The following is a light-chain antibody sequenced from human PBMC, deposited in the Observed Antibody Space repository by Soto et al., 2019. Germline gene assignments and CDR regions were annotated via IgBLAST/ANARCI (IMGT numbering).Light chain of an antibody. J-gene: IGKJ1*01. V-gene: IGKV3-15*01. CDR1: ESISNR. Sequence: EIVMTQSPATLSVSPGERATLSCRASESISNRLAWYQQKFGQAPRLLLYGASTRATGIPDRFRGSGSGTEFTRTISSLQSEDFAVYYCQQYSDWPPWTFGQGTKVEIK. CDR3: QQYSDWPPWT. CDR2: GAS.